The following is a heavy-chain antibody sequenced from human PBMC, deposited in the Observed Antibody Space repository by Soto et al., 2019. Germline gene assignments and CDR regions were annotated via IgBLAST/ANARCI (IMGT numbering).Heavy chain of an antibody. V-gene: IGHV3-9*01. CDR1: GFTFDDYA. J-gene: IGHJ6*02. CDR3: SKAFNYYYGMDV. CDR2: ISWNSGSI. Sequence: GGSLRLSCAASGFTFDDYAMHWVRQAPGKGLEWVSGISWNSGSIGYADSVKGRLTISRDNAKNSLYLQMNSLRAEDTALYYCSKAFNYYYGMDVWGQGTTVTVSS.